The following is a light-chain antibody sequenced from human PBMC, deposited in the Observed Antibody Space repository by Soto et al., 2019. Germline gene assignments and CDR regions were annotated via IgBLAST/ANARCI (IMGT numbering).Light chain of an antibody. V-gene: IGKV1-5*03. CDR1: QRITNW. J-gene: IGKJ1*01. CDR3: QQYNSHWSWK. Sequence: DVQLTQSPSTLAAFAGDRVTITCRASQRITNWLAWYQQKPGKAPSLLIYQASILQRGVPSRFGGSGFETEFSLTISGVLPEDFGMYYCQQYNSHWSWKFGQGTKVDIK. CDR2: QAS.